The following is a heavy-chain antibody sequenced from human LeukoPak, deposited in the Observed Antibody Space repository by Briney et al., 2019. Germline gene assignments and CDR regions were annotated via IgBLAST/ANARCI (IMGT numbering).Heavy chain of an antibody. CDR3: AREAAAEAAFDP. V-gene: IGHV1-18*01. CDR1: GGTFSSYA. CDR2: ISAYNGNT. J-gene: IGHJ5*02. Sequence: ASVKVSCKASGGTFSSYAISWVRQAPGQGLEWMGWISAYNGNTNYAQKLQGRVTTTTDTSTSTAYMELRSLRSDDTAVYYCAREAAAEAAFDPWGQGTLVTVSS. D-gene: IGHD6-13*01.